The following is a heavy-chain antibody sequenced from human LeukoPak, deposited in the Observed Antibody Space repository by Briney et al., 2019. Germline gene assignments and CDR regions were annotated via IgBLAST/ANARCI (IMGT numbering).Heavy chain of an antibody. J-gene: IGHJ4*02. CDR2: ISRSGGTI. CDR1: GFTLSNYE. Sequence: GGSLRLSCAASGFTLSNYEMNWVRQAPGKGLEWVSYISRSGGTIYYADSLKGRFTISRDNAKNSLYLQMNSLRAEDTAVYYCARLLNYYDSSGFDYWGQGTLVTVSS. CDR3: ARLLNYYDSSGFDY. D-gene: IGHD3-22*01. V-gene: IGHV3-48*03.